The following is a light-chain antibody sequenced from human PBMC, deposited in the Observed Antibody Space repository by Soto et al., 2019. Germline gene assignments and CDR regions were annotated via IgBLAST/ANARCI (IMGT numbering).Light chain of an antibody. CDR3: QQYVSWT. J-gene: IGKJ1*01. CDR1: QTISSNY. V-gene: IGKV3-20*01. Sequence: EIVLTQSPGTLSVSPGERATLSCRASQTISSNYLAWYQQKPGQAPSLLIYGTYSRATGIPDRFSGSGSGTYFPLTISRLEPEDSAIYYCQQYVSWTFGQGTKVEIK. CDR2: GTY.